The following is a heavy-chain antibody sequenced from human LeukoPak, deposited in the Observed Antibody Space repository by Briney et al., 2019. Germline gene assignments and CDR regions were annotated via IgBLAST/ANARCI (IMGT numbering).Heavy chain of an antibody. D-gene: IGHD3-3*01. V-gene: IGHV3-7*01. J-gene: IGHJ4*02. Sequence: GGALRLSCAASGFTFSTYWMSWVRQAPGKGLEGVAHIKQDGSEQYYVDSVKGRFTISRDNAKNSLYLQMNTLRPEDTAVYYCARERQNKDFWSGGDYWGQGTLVTVSS. CDR3: ARERQNKDFWSGGDY. CDR2: IKQDGSEQ. CDR1: GFTFSTYW.